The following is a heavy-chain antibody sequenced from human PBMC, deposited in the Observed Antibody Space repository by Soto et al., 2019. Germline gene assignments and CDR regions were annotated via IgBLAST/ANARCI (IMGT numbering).Heavy chain of an antibody. CDR1: GFTFSSYA. CDR2: ISYDGSNK. CDR3: ARVVGLYSSSSPH. V-gene: IGHV3-30-3*01. Sequence: HPGGSLRLSCAASGFTFSSYAMHWVRQAPGKGLEWVAVISYDGSNKYYADSVKGRFTISRDNSKNTLYLQMNSLRAEDTAVYYCARVVGLYSSSSPHWGQGTLVTVSS. D-gene: IGHD6-6*01. J-gene: IGHJ4*02.